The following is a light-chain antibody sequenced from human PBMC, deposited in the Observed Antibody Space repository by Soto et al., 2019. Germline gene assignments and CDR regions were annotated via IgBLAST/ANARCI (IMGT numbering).Light chain of an antibody. CDR1: TIGSKS. CDR3: QVWDSSSDHPV. V-gene: IGLV3-21*02. J-gene: IGLJ2*01. CDR2: DDS. Sequence: SYELTQPPSVSVAPGQTARITWGGNTIGSKSVHWYQQKPGQAPVLVVYDDSDRHSGIPERFSGSNSGNTATLTISRVEAGDEADYYCQVWDSSSDHPVFGGGTKLTVL.